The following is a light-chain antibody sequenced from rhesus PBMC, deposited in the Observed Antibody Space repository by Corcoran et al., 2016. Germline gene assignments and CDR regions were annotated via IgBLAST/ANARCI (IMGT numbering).Light chain of an antibody. CDR1: QSVNYN. J-gene: IGKJ4*01. Sequence: DIVMTQSPATLSVSPGERAILSCRASQSVNYNLAWFQQKPGQAPRLLIYDASNRATGVPDRFRASGSGTDFTLTISSLDPEDVGVYYCQQESNWPVTFGGGTKVDI. CDR3: QQESNWPVT. V-gene: IGKV3-35*01. CDR2: DAS.